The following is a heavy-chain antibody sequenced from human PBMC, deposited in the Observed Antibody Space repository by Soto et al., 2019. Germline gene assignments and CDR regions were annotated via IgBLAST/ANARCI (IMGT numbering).Heavy chain of an antibody. J-gene: IGHJ4*02. CDR1: GFAFDNYV. CDR3: AKDRAAQDPHYDFWSGYFFDH. CDR2: IRGRGTSK. D-gene: IGHD3-3*01. V-gene: IGHV3-23*01. Sequence: EVQLLESGGDLVEGGGSLRLSCAASGFAFDNYVMSWVRQAPGKGLEWVSSIRGRGTSKYHAVSVMGRFTISRDNAKNTVYLQMNSLRADDTAVYYCAKDRAAQDPHYDFWSGYFFDHWGQGTQVTVSS.